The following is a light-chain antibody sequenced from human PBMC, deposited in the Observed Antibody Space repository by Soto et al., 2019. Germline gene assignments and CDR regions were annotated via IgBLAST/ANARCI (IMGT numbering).Light chain of an antibody. CDR3: SSYRSTITV. CDR2: EVS. Sequence: QSALTQPASVSGSPGQSVTISCTATTSDIGHYNYVSWYQQHPGKAPKLVIYEVSNRPLGVSSRYSGSKSGNTASLTISGLQAEDEADYYCSSYRSTITVFGGGTQVTVL. J-gene: IGLJ3*02. V-gene: IGLV2-14*01. CDR1: TSDIGHYNY.